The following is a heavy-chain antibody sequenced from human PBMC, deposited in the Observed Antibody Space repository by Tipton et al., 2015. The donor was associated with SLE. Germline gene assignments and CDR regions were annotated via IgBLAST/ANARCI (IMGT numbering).Heavy chain of an antibody. V-gene: IGHV4-39*01. D-gene: IGHD3-10*01. Sequence: TLSLTCTVSGGPISSSSYYWGWIRQPPGKGLEWIGSIYHSGSTYYNPSPKSRVTISVDTSKNQFSLKLSSVTAADTAVFYCARGGSGSYYPDAFDIWGQGTIVTVSS. J-gene: IGHJ3*02. CDR2: IYHSGST. CDR3: ARGGSGSYYPDAFDI. CDR1: GGPISSSSYY.